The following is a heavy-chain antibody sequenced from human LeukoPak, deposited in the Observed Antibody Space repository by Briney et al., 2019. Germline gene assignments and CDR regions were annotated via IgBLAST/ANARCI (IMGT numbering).Heavy chain of an antibody. V-gene: IGHV3-30*18. Sequence: GGSLRLSCAASEFTFSSYDMHWVRQAPGKGLEWVALISYDGNVKYYADSVKGRFTISRDNSKDTLYLQMNGLSAEDTAMYYCAKAWGYYASGTYYNRIPDPWGQGTLVTVSS. D-gene: IGHD3-10*01. J-gene: IGHJ5*02. CDR3: AKAWGYYASGTYYNRIPDP. CDR1: EFTFSSYD. CDR2: ISYDGNVK.